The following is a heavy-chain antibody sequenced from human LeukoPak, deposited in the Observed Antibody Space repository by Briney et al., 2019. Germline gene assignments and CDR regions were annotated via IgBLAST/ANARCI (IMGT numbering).Heavy chain of an antibody. D-gene: IGHD3-22*01. CDR1: GFSFDDYA. Sequence: GGSLRLSCAAPGFSFDDYAIHWVRQAPGKGLEWVSLISGDGGSTFYADSVKGRFTISRDNSKNTLYLQMNSLRPEDTAVCYCAKDLTYYYDIGGSYYGYYFDYWGQGTLVTVSS. V-gene: IGHV3-43*02. CDR3: AKDLTYYYDIGGSYYGYYFDY. CDR2: ISGDGGST. J-gene: IGHJ4*02.